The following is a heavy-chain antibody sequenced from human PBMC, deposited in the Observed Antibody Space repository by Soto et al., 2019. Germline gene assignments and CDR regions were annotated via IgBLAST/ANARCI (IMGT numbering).Heavy chain of an antibody. J-gene: IGHJ6*02. V-gene: IGHV3-30*18. Sequence: QIQLVQSGGGVVQPGGSLRLSCTASGFSFNKFGMHWVRQTPGKGLEWVASLSYDGNHDFYADSVTGRLIISRDNSKNTLYLQVNTLTVDDTAVYYCVKERADFVTVPHATSGMDVWGQGTTVTVSS. CDR2: LSYDGNHD. CDR3: VKERADFVTVPHATSGMDV. D-gene: IGHD2-15*01. CDR1: GFSFNKFG.